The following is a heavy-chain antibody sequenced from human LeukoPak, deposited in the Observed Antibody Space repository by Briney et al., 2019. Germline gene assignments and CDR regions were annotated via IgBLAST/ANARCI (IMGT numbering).Heavy chain of an antibody. D-gene: IGHD2-15*01. V-gene: IGHV3-7*01. CDR3: AKVGGSCCRAFDI. CDR2: IKEDGSEK. Sequence: GGSLRLSCAASGFTFSSYWMSWVRQAPGKGLEWVANIKEDGSEKYYVDSVKGRFTISRDNAKNSLYLQMNSLRAEDTAVYYCAKVGGSCCRAFDIWGQGTMVTVSS. J-gene: IGHJ3*02. CDR1: GFTFSSYW.